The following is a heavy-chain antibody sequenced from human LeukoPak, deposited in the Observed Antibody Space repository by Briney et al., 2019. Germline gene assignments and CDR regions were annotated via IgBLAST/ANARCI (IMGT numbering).Heavy chain of an antibody. D-gene: IGHD2-15*01. J-gene: IGHJ4*02. CDR2: IHHSGTT. Sequence: PSETLSLTCTVSGGSISSGWWWSWVRQSPGKGLEWIAEIHHSGTTHYNPSLKSRLSILVDKSKNQFSLKLTSMAAADTAVYYCARNGDYSMDYWGQGTLVTVSS. CDR1: GGSISSGWW. V-gene: IGHV4-4*02. CDR3: ARNGDYSMDY.